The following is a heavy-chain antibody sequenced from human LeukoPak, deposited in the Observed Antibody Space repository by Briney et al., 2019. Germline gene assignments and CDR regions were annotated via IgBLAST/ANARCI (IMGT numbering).Heavy chain of an antibody. J-gene: IGHJ4*02. V-gene: IGHV4-34*01. CDR2: INHSGST. CDR1: GGSFSGYY. Sequence: PSETLSLTCAVYGGSFSGYYWSWIRQPPGKGLEWIGEINHSGSTNYNPSLKSRVTISIDTSKNQFSLKLSSVTAADTAVYYCARSEYDYVWGSSRYSPYYFDYWGQGTLVTVSS. D-gene: IGHD3-16*02. CDR3: ARSEYDYVWGSSRYSPYYFDY.